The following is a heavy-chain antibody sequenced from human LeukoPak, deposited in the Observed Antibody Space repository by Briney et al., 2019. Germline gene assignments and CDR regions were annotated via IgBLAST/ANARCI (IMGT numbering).Heavy chain of an antibody. CDR1: GFTFSSYG. Sequence: PGGSLRLSCAASGFTFSSYGMHWVRQAPGKGLEWVAVISYDGSNKYYADSVKGRFTISRDNSKNTLYLQMNSLRAEDTAVYYCAKGRGYSSSWYALVLDDAFDIWGQGTMVTVSS. D-gene: IGHD6-13*01. V-gene: IGHV3-30*18. CDR3: AKGRGYSSSWYALVLDDAFDI. CDR2: ISYDGSNK. J-gene: IGHJ3*02.